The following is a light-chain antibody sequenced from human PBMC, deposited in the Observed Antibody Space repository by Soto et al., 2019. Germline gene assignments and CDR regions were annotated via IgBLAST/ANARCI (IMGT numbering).Light chain of an antibody. Sequence: QAVVTQEPSLTVSPGGTVTLTRGSSTGAVTSGHYPYWFQQKPGQAPRTLIYNTNNRHSWTPARFSGSLLGGKAALTLSGAQPEDEAEYYCLLSYSGRVVFGTWTKVKVL. V-gene: IGLV7-46*01. CDR3: LLSYSGRVV. CDR1: TGAVTSGHY. CDR2: NTN. J-gene: IGLJ1*01.